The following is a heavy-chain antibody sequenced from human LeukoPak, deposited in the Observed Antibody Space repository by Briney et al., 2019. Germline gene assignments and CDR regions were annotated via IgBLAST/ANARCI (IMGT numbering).Heavy chain of an antibody. CDR2: SSAYNGNA. J-gene: IGHJ4*02. CDR3: GMQKFRRSWPGFDY. D-gene: IGHD6-13*01. Sequence: ASVKVSCNPSHYTVTSYGISWGRQAPGQRLEWMGWSSAYNGNANYAHKLQRRGTMTTDTSTSTGYMELRSLRFDDPVVYSCGMQKFRRSWPGFDYWGEGTLVPVSS. CDR1: HYTVTSYG. V-gene: IGHV1-18*04.